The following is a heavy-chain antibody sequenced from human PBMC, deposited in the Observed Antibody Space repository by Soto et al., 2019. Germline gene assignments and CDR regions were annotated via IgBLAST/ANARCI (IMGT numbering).Heavy chain of an antibody. CDR1: GYTFTGYY. V-gene: IGHV1-2*04. J-gene: IGHJ3*02. Sequence: QVQLVQSGAEVKKPGASVKVSCKASGYTFTGYYMHWVRQAPGQGLEWMGWINPNSGGTNYAQKFQGWVTMTRETSISTAYMELSRLRSDDTAVYYCARVAVPAAMGGGAFDIWGQGTMVTVSS. D-gene: IGHD2-2*01. CDR3: ARVAVPAAMGGGAFDI. CDR2: INPNSGGT.